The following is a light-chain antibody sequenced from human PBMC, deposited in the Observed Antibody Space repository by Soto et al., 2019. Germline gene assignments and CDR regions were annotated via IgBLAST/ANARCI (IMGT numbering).Light chain of an antibody. Sequence: EIVLTQSPATLSLSPGERATLSCRASQSVSNYLAWYQPKPGQAPRLLLYTASSRATGIPARFSGSGSGTDFTLTISSLEPEDFAVYYCQQRSTWPPWTFGQGTKVEVK. J-gene: IGKJ1*01. V-gene: IGKV3-11*01. CDR3: QQRSTWPPWT. CDR1: QSVSNY. CDR2: TAS.